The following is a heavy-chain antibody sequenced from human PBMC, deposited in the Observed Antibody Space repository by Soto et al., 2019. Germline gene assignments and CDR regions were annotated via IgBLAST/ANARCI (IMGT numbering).Heavy chain of an antibody. Sequence: QVQLVQSGVEVKKPGSSVKVSCKASGGTLNSYAIDWVRQAPGQGLEWMGGIIPIFGNTYYAQRLQGRVKLTADESTHTAYMELSTLTSEDTAVYYCARGTVTGSEYNFYYCERDVGGEGTTVIVSS. CDR3: ARGTVTGSEYNFYYCERDV. J-gene: IGHJ6*02. D-gene: IGHD1-1*01. CDR2: IIPIFGNT. V-gene: IGHV1-69*12. CDR1: GGTLNSYA.